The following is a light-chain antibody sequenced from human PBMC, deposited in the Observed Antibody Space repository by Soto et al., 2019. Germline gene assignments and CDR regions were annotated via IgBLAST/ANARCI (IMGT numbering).Light chain of an antibody. CDR3: QQFASYPLT. Sequence: EIILTQSPDTLSLSPGERATLSCRSSQTVSSNYLAWYQQKPGQAPTLLIYDASNRATGIPDRFSGGGSGTDFTLTISRLEPEDFAVYYCQQFASYPLTFGGGTKVDI. V-gene: IGKV3-20*01. CDR2: DAS. CDR1: QTVSSNY. J-gene: IGKJ4*01.